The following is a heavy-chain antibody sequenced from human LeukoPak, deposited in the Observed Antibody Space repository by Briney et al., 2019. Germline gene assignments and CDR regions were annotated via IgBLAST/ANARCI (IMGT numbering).Heavy chain of an antibody. V-gene: IGHV3-23*01. D-gene: IGHD6-19*01. Sequence: PGGSLRLSCAASGSTFSTYAMSWVRQAPGKGLEWVSGISGDGDITYYAGSVRGRFTISRDNSKNTLFLQMNSLRAEDTAIYYCAKSSAPGGYYYYGTDVWGQGTTVTVSS. CDR2: ISGDGDIT. J-gene: IGHJ6*02. CDR1: GSTFSTYA. CDR3: AKSSAPGGYYYYGTDV.